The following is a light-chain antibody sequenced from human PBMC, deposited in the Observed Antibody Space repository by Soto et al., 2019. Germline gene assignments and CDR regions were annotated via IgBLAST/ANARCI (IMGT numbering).Light chain of an antibody. CDR1: QSVSSN. Sequence: EIVMTQSPATLSVSPGERATLSCRASQSVSSNLAWYQQKPGQAPRLLIYGASTRATAIPTRFSGSGSGTEFTLTISSLQSEDFAVYDCQQYYNWPPYTFGQGTKLEIK. CDR2: GAS. J-gene: IGKJ2*01. V-gene: IGKV3-15*01. CDR3: QQYYNWPPYT.